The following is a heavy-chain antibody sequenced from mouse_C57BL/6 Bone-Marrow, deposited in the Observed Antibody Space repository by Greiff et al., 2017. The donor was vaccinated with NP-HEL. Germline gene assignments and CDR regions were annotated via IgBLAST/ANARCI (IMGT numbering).Heavy chain of an antibody. Sequence: VQLQQPGAELVKPGASVKMSCKASGYTFTSYWITWVKQRPGQGLEWIGDIYPGSGSTNYNEKFKSKATLTVDTSSSTAYMQLSSLTSEDSAVYYCARLNGYYVDFDYWGQGTTLTVSS. D-gene: IGHD2-3*01. V-gene: IGHV1-55*01. CDR1: GYTFTSYW. CDR3: ARLNGYYVDFDY. CDR2: IYPGSGST. J-gene: IGHJ2*01.